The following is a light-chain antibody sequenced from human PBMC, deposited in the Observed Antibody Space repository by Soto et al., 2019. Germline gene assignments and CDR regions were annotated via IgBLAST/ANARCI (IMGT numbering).Light chain of an antibody. J-gene: IGLJ3*02. CDR2: EVS. CDR1: NTDIGAYNY. Sequence: QSALTQPASVSGSPGQSITISCTGTNTDIGAYNYVSWYQQHPGKAPKLIIYEVSNRPSGVSNRFSGSKSGNTASLTISGLQAEDEADYYCTSFTTTNTWVFGGGTKLTVL. V-gene: IGLV2-14*01. CDR3: TSFTTTNTWV.